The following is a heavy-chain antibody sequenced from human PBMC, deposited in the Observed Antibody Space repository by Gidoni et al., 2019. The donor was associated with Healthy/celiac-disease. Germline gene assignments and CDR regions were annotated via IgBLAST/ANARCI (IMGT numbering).Heavy chain of an antibody. CDR1: GFTFSSYS. CDR2: IVSVSSYI. D-gene: IGHD6-19*01. J-gene: IGHJ6*02. CDR3: ARDPEKPIAVAGYYYYYGMDV. V-gene: IGHV3-21*01. Sequence: EVQLVESGGGLVKPGGSLRLSCAASGFTFSSYSMNWVRQAPGKGLECVQAIVSVSSYIYYADSVKVRFTIARDNAKNSLYLQRNSWRAGDTAVYYCARDPEKPIAVAGYYYYYGMDVWGQGPTVTVSS.